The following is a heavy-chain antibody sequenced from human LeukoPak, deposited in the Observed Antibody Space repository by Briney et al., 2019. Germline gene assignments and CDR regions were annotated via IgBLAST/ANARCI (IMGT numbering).Heavy chain of an antibody. CDR3: ARDDYGGNGFDY. CDR2: IIPILGIA. J-gene: IGHJ4*02. D-gene: IGHD4-23*01. CDR1: GGTFSSYA. Sequence: GASVKVSCKASGGTFSSYAISWVRQAPGQGPEWMGRIIPILGIANYAQKFQGRVTITADKSTSTAYMELSSLRSEDTAVYYCARDDYGGNGFDYWGQGTLVTVSS. V-gene: IGHV1-69*04.